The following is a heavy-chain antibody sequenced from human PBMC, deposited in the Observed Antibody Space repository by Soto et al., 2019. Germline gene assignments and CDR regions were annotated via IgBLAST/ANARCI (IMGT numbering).Heavy chain of an antibody. J-gene: IGHJ4*02. CDR1: GYTFTSYG. Sequence: ASVKVSCKASGYTFTSYGISWVRQAPGQGLEWMGWISAHNGNTNYAQKLQGRVTMTTDTSTSTAYMELRSLRSDDTAVYYCARGYSGYDPPIFDYWGQGTLVTVSS. D-gene: IGHD5-12*01. V-gene: IGHV1-18*01. CDR2: ISAHNGNT. CDR3: ARGYSGYDPPIFDY.